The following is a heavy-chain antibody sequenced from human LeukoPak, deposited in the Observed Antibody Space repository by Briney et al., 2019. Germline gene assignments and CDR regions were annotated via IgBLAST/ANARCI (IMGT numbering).Heavy chain of an antibody. CDR1: GYTLTELS. J-gene: IGHJ5*02. V-gene: IGHV1-24*01. CDR3: ATGVLRYSPLGFDP. Sequence: ASVKVSCKVSGYTLTELSMHWVRQAPGKGLEWRGGFDPEDGETIYAQKFQGRVTMTENTSTDTAYMELSSLRSEDTAVYYCATGVLRYSPLGFDPWGQGTLVTVSS. CDR2: FDPEDGET. D-gene: IGHD3-9*01.